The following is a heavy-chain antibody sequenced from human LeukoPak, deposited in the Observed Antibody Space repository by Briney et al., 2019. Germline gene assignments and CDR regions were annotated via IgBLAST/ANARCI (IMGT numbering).Heavy chain of an antibody. V-gene: IGHV3-7*01. J-gene: IGHJ4*02. CDR1: GFTFSLYW. CDR2: IKQDGSEK. D-gene: IGHD3-22*01. Sequence: PGGSLRLSCEASGFTFSLYWMSWVRQAPGKGLEWVANIKQDGSEKYYMDSVKGRFTISRDNAKNSLYLQMNSLRADDTAVYYCARDGDTSGYTDWGQGTLVTVSS. CDR3: ARDGDTSGYTD.